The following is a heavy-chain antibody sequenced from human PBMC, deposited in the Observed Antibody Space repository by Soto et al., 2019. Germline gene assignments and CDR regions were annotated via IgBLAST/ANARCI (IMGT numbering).Heavy chain of an antibody. Sequence: QVQLVQSGAEVKKPGSSVKVSCKASGGTFSSYTISWVRQAPGQGLEWMGRIIPILGIANYAQKFQGRVTITADKSTSTAYMELSSLRSEDTAVYYCARDGNRQRGSGSYYNLGGSDYGMDVWGQGTTVTVSS. V-gene: IGHV1-69*08. J-gene: IGHJ6*02. CDR1: GGTFSSYT. D-gene: IGHD3-10*01. CDR3: ARDGNRQRGSGSYYNLGGSDYGMDV. CDR2: IIPILGIA.